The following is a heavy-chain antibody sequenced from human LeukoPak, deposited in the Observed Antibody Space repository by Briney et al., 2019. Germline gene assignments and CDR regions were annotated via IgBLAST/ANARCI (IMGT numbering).Heavy chain of an antibody. CDR1: GFTFSNYV. J-gene: IGHJ4*02. Sequence: GGSLRLSCAASGFTFSNYVMNWVRQAPGKGLEWISSISGSGGRAYYADSVKGRFTMSRDNSKNTVYLQINSLRAEDTATYYCAKTPQQLATFDYWGQGTLVTVSS. CDR2: ISGSGGRA. CDR3: AKTPQQLATFDY. V-gene: IGHV3-23*01. D-gene: IGHD6-13*01.